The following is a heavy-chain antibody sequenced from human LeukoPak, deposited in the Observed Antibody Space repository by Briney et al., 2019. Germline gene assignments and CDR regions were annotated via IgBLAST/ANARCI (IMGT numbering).Heavy chain of an antibody. J-gene: IGHJ6*03. V-gene: IGHV1-69*13. CDR3: ARVYYYGSGSYYREHMDV. CDR1: GGTFSSYA. Sequence: ASVKVSCKASGGTFSSYAISWVRQAPGQGLEWMGGIIPIFGTANYAQKFQGRVTITADESTSTAYMELSSLRSEDTAVYYCARVYYYGSGSYYREHMDVWGKGTTVTISS. D-gene: IGHD3-10*01. CDR2: IIPIFGTA.